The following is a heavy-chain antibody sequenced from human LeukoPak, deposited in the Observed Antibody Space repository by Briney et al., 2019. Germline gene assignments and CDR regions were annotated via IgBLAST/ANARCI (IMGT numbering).Heavy chain of an antibody. J-gene: IGHJ4*02. D-gene: IGHD2-15*01. V-gene: IGHV3-21*01. CDR3: AREIVDIVVVVAATPLIDY. Sequence: GGSLRLSCSASGFTFSSYSMNWVRQAPGKGLEWVSSISSSSSYIYYADSVKGRFTISRDNAKNSLYLQMNSLRAEDTAVYYCAREIVDIVVVVAATPLIDYWGQGTLVTVSS. CDR1: GFTFSSYS. CDR2: ISSSSSYI.